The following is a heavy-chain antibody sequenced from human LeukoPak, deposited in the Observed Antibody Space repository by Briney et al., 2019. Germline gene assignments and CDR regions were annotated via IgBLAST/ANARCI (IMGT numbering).Heavy chain of an antibody. CDR3: ARGAYLTGYLYGMDV. Sequence: ASVTVSCKASGYTFTAYYLHWVRQAPGHGLERMGWINPNSGGTNYAQKFEGRVTMTRHTSISTAYMELCRLRSDDMAVYYCARGAYLTGYLYGMDVWGQGTTVTVSS. V-gene: IGHV1-2*02. CDR1: GYTFTAYY. D-gene: IGHD3-9*01. CDR2: INPNSGGT. J-gene: IGHJ6*02.